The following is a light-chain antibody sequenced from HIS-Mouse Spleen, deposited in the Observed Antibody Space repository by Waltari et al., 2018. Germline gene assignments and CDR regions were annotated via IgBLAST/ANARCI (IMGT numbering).Light chain of an antibody. V-gene: IGLV1-47*01. CDR1: SSNIGSNY. Sequence: QSVLTQPPSASGTPGQRVTISCSGSSSNIGSNYVYWYQQLPGTAPKLLIYRNKQRPSGVPDRFSGSKSGTSASLAIIGLRSEDEADYYCAAWDDSLSGHVVFGGGTKLTVL. CDR2: RNK. J-gene: IGLJ2*01. CDR3: AAWDDSLSGHVV.